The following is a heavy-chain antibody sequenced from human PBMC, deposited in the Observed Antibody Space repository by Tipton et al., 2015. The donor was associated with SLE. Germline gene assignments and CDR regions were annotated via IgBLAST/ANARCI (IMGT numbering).Heavy chain of an antibody. CDR2: IFYTGST. J-gene: IGHJ4*02. CDR1: GGSISSTSNF. V-gene: IGHV4-39*07. Sequence: TLSLTCTVSGGSISSTSNFWGWIRQPPGKGLEWIGSIFYTGSTYYNPSLNSRVSFSIDTSENHFSLRLNSVTAADTAVYYCARRHYSGPFDSWGQGTLVTVSS. CDR3: ARRHYSGPFDS. D-gene: IGHD5-12*01.